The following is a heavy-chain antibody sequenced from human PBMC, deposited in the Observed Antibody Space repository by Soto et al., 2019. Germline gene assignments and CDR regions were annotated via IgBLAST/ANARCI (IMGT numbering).Heavy chain of an antibody. J-gene: IGHJ4*02. V-gene: IGHV3-30*18. Sequence: QVQLVESGGGVVQPGRSLRLSCAASGFTFSSYGMHWVRQAPGKGLEWVAVISYDGSNKYYADSVKGRFTISRDNSKNTLYLQMSSLRGEDTAVYYCAKGLNYYDSSGSDYWGQGALVTVSS. CDR2: ISYDGSNK. D-gene: IGHD3-22*01. CDR3: AKGLNYYDSSGSDY. CDR1: GFTFSSYG.